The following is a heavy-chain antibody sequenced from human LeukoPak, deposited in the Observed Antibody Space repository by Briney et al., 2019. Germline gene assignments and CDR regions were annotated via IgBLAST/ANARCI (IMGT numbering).Heavy chain of an antibody. CDR1: GLTFSSYS. CDR2: ISSSSSYI. Sequence: GGSLRLSCAASGLTFSSYSMNWVRQAPGKGLEWVSSISSSSSYIYYADSVKGRFTISRDNSKNTLYLQMNSLRAEDTAVYYCARETAVASDYWGQGTLVTVSS. J-gene: IGHJ4*02. CDR3: ARETAVASDY. D-gene: IGHD6-19*01. V-gene: IGHV3-21*01.